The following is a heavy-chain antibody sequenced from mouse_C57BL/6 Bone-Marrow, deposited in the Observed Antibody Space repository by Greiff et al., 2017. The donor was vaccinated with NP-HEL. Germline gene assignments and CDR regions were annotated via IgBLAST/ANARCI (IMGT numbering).Heavy chain of an antibody. Sequence: EVKLMESGPVLVKPGASVKMSCKASGYTFTDYYMNWVKQSHGKSLEWIGVINPYNGGTSYNQKFKGKATLTVDKSSSTAYMELNSLTSEDSAVYYCAKAQAWFAYWGKGTLVTVSA. CDR1: GYTFTDYY. J-gene: IGHJ3*01. V-gene: IGHV1-19*01. CDR3: AKAQAWFAY. D-gene: IGHD3-2*02. CDR2: INPYNGGT.